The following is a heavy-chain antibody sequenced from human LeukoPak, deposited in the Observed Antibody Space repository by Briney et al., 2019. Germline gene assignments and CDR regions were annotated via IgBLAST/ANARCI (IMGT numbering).Heavy chain of an antibody. CDR2: INPKSGGT. CDR1: GYTFTGYY. J-gene: IGHJ4*02. V-gene: IGHV1-2*02. D-gene: IGHD3-22*01. Sequence: ASVKVSCKASGYTFTGYYMHWVRQAPGQGLEWMGWINPKSGGTNYAQKFQGRVTVTRDTSISTVYMELSRLRSDDTAVYYRARGNRYYDSSGYGDYWGQGTLVTVSS. CDR3: ARGNRYYDSSGYGDY.